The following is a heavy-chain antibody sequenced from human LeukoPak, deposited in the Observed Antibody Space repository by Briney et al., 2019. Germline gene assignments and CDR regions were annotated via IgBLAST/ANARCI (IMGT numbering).Heavy chain of an antibody. V-gene: IGHV3-23*01. CDR3: GNAEQGFGMQTSH. D-gene: IGHD1-14*01. Sequence: GGSLRLSCAASGFDFSSYAVSWVRQAPGKGLEWVSAITGSGGSTYYADSVKGRFTVSRDNPRNTLYLQMNSLRAEDTAVYYCGNAEQGFGMQTSHWGQGTLVTVSS. J-gene: IGHJ4*02. CDR2: ITGSGGST. CDR1: GFDFSSYA.